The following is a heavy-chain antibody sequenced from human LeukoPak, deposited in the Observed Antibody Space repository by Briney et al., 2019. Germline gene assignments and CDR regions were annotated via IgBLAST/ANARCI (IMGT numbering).Heavy chain of an antibody. J-gene: IGHJ6*03. Sequence: ASVKVSCKASGYTFTSYGISWVRQAPGQGLEWMGWISAYNGNTNYAQKLQGRVTMTTDTSTSTAYMELRSLISEGTAAYYCAREMLDGWGGFIGLDDMDGWGKGTTVSASS. D-gene: IGHD3-10*01. CDR2: ISAYNGNT. V-gene: IGHV1-18*01. CDR1: GYTFTSYG. CDR3: AREMLDGWGGFIGLDDMDG.